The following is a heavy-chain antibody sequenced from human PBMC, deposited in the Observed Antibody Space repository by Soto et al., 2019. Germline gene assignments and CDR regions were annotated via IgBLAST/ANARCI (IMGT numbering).Heavy chain of an antibody. CDR2: ISAYNGNT. CDR1: GYTFTSYG. J-gene: IGHJ4*02. Sequence: QVQLVQSGAEVKKPGASVKVSCKASGYTFTSYGISWVRQAPGQGLEWMGWISAYNGNTTYAQKLQGRVTMTTDTATSTASMELRCLRSDDTAVYYCARDLAVGLVDYWGQGTLVTVSS. CDR3: ARDLAVGLVDY. D-gene: IGHD6-19*01. V-gene: IGHV1-18*01.